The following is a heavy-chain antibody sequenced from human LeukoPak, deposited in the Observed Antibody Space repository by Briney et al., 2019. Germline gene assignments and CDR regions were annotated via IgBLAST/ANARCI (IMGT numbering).Heavy chain of an antibody. V-gene: IGHV3-64D*06. CDR2: ISSNGGST. Sequence: GGSLRLSCSASGFTFSSYAMHWVRQAPGKGLEYVSAISSNGGSTYYADSVKGRFTIPRDNSKSTLYLQMSSLRAEDTAVYYCVKDRGYGDYVPHFDYWGQGTLVTVSS. J-gene: IGHJ4*02. CDR3: VKDRGYGDYVPHFDY. CDR1: GFTFSSYA. D-gene: IGHD4-17*01.